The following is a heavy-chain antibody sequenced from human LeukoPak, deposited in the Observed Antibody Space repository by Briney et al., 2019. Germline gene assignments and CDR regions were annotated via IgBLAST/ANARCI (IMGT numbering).Heavy chain of an antibody. CDR3: ARGRHRIDYDPRGRSLVHVYFDN. V-gene: IGHV4-34*01. D-gene: IGHD3-16*01. Sequence: SETLSLTCGVHGVSFIDYYWGWIRQSPGKGLEWIGDIYHTGDTHYNPSLKSPVTISIDTSKNQFSLNVTSLTAADTSVYSCARGRHRIDYDPRGRSLVHVYFDNWGQGSLVTVSS. J-gene: IGHJ4*02. CDR2: IYHTGDT. CDR1: GVSFIDYY.